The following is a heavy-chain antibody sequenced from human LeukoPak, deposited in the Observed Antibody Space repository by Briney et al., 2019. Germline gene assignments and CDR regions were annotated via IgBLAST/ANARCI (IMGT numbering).Heavy chain of an antibody. V-gene: IGHV3-48*03. Sequence: GGPLRLSCAASGFTFSSYEMNWVRQAPGKGLEWVSYISSSGSTIYYADSVKGRFTIFRDNAKNSLYLQMNSLRAEDTAVYYCAREWHNFFDYWGQGTLVTVSS. CDR1: GFTFSSYE. D-gene: IGHD5-12*01. CDR3: AREWHNFFDY. CDR2: ISSSGSTI. J-gene: IGHJ4*02.